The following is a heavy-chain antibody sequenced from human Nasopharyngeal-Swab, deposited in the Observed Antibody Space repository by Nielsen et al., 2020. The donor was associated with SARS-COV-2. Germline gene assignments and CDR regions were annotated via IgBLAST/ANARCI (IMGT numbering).Heavy chain of an antibody. CDR3: ARDQGSNPDYYGMDV. Sequence: ASVKVSCKASGYTFTGYYMHWVRQAPGQGLEWMGWINPNSGGTNYAQKFQGWVTMTRDTSISTAYMELSRLRSDDTAVYYCARDQGSNPDYYGMDVWGQGTTVTASS. D-gene: IGHD4-11*01. CDR1: GYTFTGYY. V-gene: IGHV1-2*04. CDR2: INPNSGGT. J-gene: IGHJ6*02.